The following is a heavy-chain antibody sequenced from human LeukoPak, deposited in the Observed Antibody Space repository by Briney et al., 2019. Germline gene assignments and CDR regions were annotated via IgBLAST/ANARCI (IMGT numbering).Heavy chain of an antibody. V-gene: IGHV3-23*01. J-gene: IGHJ4*02. Sequence: GGSLRLSCAASGFPFSSYDMSWVRQAPGKGLEWVSTINHSGGITYYADSVRGRFIIFRDNSKNTVSLQMNSLTAEDTAVYYCAMDLGYWGQGTLVTASS. CDR3: AMDLGY. CDR1: GFPFSSYD. CDR2: INHSGGIT.